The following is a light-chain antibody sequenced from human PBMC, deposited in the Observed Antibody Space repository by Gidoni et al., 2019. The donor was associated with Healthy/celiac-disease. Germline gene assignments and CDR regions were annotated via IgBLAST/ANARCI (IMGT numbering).Light chain of an antibody. CDR1: KLGDKY. CDR3: QAWDSSTAV. Sequence: SYELTQPHSGSESPGQTASITCSGDKLGDKYACWYQQTPGQSPVLVIYQDSKRPSGIPERFSGSNSGNTATLTISGTQAMDESDYYCQAWDSSTAVFGGGTKLTVL. V-gene: IGLV3-1*01. CDR2: QDS. J-gene: IGLJ2*01.